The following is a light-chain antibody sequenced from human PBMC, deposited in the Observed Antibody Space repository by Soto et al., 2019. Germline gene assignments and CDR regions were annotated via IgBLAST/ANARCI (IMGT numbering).Light chain of an antibody. V-gene: IGLV2-14*03. Sequence: QSALTQPASVSGSPGQSITLSCTGTSSDVGGYDHVSWYQPHPGKAPKLIIYDVTVRPSGISRRFSGSKSDNTASLAVSGLQPEDEADYYCSSYTDKDTLLFGGGTKVTVL. CDR3: SSYTDKDTLL. CDR1: SSDVGGYDH. CDR2: DVT. J-gene: IGLJ3*02.